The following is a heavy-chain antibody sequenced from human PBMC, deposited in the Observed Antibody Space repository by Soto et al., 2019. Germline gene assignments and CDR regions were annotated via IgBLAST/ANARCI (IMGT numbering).Heavy chain of an antibody. J-gene: IGHJ4*02. CDR2: MNPNSGGT. CDR3: ARGYYSSSWRVFDY. CDR1: GYTFSGYF. D-gene: IGHD6-13*01. Sequence: QVQLVQSGADVKKPGASVKVSCKTSGYTFSGYFMHWLRQAPGQGLEWMGWMNPNSGGTDYAQNFQGRVSMTWDTSISTAYMELSRLRSDDTAIYYCARGYYSSSWRVFDYWGQGNVVTVSS. V-gene: IGHV1-2*02.